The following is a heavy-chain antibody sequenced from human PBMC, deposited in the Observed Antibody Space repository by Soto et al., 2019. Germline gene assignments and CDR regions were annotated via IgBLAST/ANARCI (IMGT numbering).Heavy chain of an antibody. V-gene: IGHV4-30-4*01. CDR3: ASSLYYYDSSGYYLEWFDP. J-gene: IGHJ5*02. CDR1: GGSISSGDYY. Sequence: SETLSLTCTVSGGSISSGDYYWRWIRQPPGKGLEWIGYIYYSGSTYYNPSLKSRVTISVDTSKNQFSLKLSSVTAADTAVYYCASSLYYYDSSGYYLEWFDPWGQGTLVTVSS. CDR2: IYYSGST. D-gene: IGHD3-22*01.